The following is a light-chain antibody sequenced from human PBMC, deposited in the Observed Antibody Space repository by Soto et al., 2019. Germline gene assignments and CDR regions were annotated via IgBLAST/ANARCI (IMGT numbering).Light chain of an antibody. CDR3: SSYTRYRVLV. CDR1: SSDVGGYNY. J-gene: IGLJ3*02. Sequence: QSALTQPASVSGSPGQSITISCTGTSSDVGGYNYVSWYQQHPGKAPKVMIYEVSNRPSGVSNRFSGSKSGNTASLTISGLQAEDEADYYCSSYTRYRVLVFGGGTKVTV. V-gene: IGLV2-14*01. CDR2: EVS.